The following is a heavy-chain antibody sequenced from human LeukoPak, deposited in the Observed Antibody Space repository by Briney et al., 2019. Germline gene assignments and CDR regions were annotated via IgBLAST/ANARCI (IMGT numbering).Heavy chain of an antibody. CDR2: ISNDGRNL. V-gene: IGHV3-30*03. CDR1: GVCISNCD. CDR3: ARESSGVLGFDC. J-gene: IGHJ5*01. D-gene: IGHD3-10*01. Sequence: PAGSLTLTCAVSGVCISNCDIYWIRQAPPQGQEWVAVISNDGRNLYYAASVKGRFTISRDNSKNTLYLQMNSLRDEDTAVYYCARESSGVLGFDCWGQGTLVTVSS.